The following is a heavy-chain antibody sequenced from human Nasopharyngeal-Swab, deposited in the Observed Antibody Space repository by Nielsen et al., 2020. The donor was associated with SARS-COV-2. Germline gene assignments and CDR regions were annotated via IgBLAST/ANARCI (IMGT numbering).Heavy chain of an antibody. D-gene: IGHD5-12*01. CDR3: ARVGEYSGYDWGYYFDY. V-gene: IGHV4-59*01. CDR1: GGSISSYY. J-gene: IGHJ4*02. Sequence: SETLSLTCTVSGGSISSYYWSWNRQPPGKGLEWIGYIYYSGSTNYNPSLKSRVTISVDTSKNQFSLKLSSVTAADTAVYYCARVGEYSGYDWGYYFDYWGQGTQVTVSS. CDR2: IYYSGST.